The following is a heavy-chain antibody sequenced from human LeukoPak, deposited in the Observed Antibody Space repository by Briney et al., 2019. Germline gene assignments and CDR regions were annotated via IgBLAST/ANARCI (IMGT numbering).Heavy chain of an antibody. J-gene: IGHJ4*02. CDR3: ARDDYGDHFDY. CDR1: GFTFSSYA. Sequence: PGGSLRLSCAASGFTFSSYAMHWVRQAPGKRLEWVAVISYDGSNKYYADSVKGRFTISRDNSKNTLYLQMNSLRAEDTAVYYCARDDYGDHFDYWGQGTLVTVSS. V-gene: IGHV3-30-3*01. CDR2: ISYDGSNK. D-gene: IGHD4-17*01.